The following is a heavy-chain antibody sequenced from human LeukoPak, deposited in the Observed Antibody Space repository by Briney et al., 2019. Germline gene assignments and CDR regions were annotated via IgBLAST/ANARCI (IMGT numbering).Heavy chain of an antibody. D-gene: IGHD2-15*01. CDR3: ARDRCSGGSCYANDY. Sequence: GGSLRLSCAASGFTFSSYWMHWVHQAPGKGLVWVLRINSDGSSTSYADSVKGRFTISRDNAKNTLYLQMNSLRAEDTAVYYCARDRCSGGSCYANDYWGQGTLVTVSS. J-gene: IGHJ4*02. CDR1: GFTFSSYW. CDR2: INSDGSST. V-gene: IGHV3-74*01.